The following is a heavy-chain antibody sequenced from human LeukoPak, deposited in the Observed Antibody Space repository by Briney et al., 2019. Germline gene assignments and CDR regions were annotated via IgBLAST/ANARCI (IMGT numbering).Heavy chain of an antibody. D-gene: IGHD5-18*01. CDR3: ARQSKGGYGYYFDY. J-gene: IGHJ4*02. V-gene: IGHV4-39*01. Sequence: SQTLSLTCTVSGGSISSGDYYWSWIRQPPGKGLEWIGSIYYSGSTYYNPSLKSRVTISVDTSKNQCSLKLSSGTAGDTAVYYCARQSKGGYGYYFDYWGQGTLVTVSS. CDR2: IYYSGST. CDR1: GGSISSGDYY.